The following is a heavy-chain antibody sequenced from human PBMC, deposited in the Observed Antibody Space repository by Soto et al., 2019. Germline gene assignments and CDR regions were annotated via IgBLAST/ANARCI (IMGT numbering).Heavy chain of an antibody. D-gene: IGHD3-9*01. Sequence: ASETLSLTCTVSGGSISSGNYYWSWIRLHPGKGLDWIGYIYYSGSTYYNPSLKSRVTISIDTSKNQFSLKLSSVTAADTAVYYCARMYYDILTGSGDYFDYWGQGTLVTVSS. V-gene: IGHV4-31*03. J-gene: IGHJ4*02. CDR2: IYYSGST. CDR1: GGSISSGNYY. CDR3: ARMYYDILTGSGDYFDY.